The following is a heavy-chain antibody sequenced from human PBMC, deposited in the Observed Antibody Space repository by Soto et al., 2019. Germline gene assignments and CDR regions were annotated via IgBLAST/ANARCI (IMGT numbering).Heavy chain of an antibody. Sequence: QVQLHESGPGLVKPSETLSLTCNVSGDSIGRFYWSWIRQSAEKGLEWIGRVYSTGGTAYNPALKGRVTISLDRSNNHVSLEMNSVTAADTVVYFCARDLSGTGLDIWGRGTRVTVSS. CDR3: ARDLSGTGLDI. D-gene: IGHD1-26*01. CDR2: VYSTGGT. J-gene: IGHJ6*02. CDR1: GDSIGRFY. V-gene: IGHV4-4*07.